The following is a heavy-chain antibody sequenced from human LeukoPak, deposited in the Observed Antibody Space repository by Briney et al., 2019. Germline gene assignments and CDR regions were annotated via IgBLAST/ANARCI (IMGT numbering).Heavy chain of an antibody. CDR2: IKSKTDGGTT. Sequence: GGSLRLSCAASGFTFSNAWMSWVRQAPGKGLEWVGRIKSKTDGGTTDYAAPVKGRFTTSRDDSKNTLYLQMNSLKTEDTAVYYAVATIRHGGSDYFDYWGQGTLVTVSS. V-gene: IGHV3-15*01. CDR1: GFTFSNAW. D-gene: IGHD5-12*01. CDR3: VATIRHGGSDYFDY. J-gene: IGHJ4*02.